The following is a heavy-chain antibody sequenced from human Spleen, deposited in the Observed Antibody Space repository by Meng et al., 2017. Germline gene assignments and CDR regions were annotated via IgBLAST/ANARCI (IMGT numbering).Heavy chain of an antibody. V-gene: IGHV3-48*03. D-gene: IGHD5-18*01. CDR1: GFTFSSYE. CDR3: AKYSYGLGDYLDY. Sequence: GESLKISCAASGFTFSSYEMNWVRQAPGKGLEWVSYISGSGRTTYYADSVKGRFAISRHNSKNTLYLQMNSLRAEDTALYYCAKYSYGLGDYLDYWGQGALVTVSS. J-gene: IGHJ4*02. CDR2: ISGSGRTT.